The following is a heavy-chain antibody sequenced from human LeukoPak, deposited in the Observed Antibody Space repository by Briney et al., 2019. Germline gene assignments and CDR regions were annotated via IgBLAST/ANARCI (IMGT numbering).Heavy chain of an antibody. CDR3: AKDQGIQLWLKYFQH. CDR1: RFTSNNFA. V-gene: IGHV3-23*01. D-gene: IGHD5-18*01. Sequence: GGSLSLSCAPSRFTSNNFAMTWVRQVPEGGLEWVSAISGSGGTTLYADCVKGRFTISRDNSKSTLYLQMNSLRAEDTAVYYCAKDQGIQLWLKYFQHWGQGTLVTVSS. J-gene: IGHJ1*01. CDR2: ISGSGGTT.